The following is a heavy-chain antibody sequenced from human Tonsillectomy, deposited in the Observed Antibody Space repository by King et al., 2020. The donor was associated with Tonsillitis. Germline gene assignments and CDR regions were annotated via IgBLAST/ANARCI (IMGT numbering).Heavy chain of an antibody. D-gene: IGHD1-26*01. CDR1: GFTFSSYA. J-gene: IGHJ6*02. CDR2: ISGSGGST. V-gene: IGHV3-23*04. CDR3: AKEIVGATTWYYGMDV. Sequence: VQLVESGGGLVQPGGSLRLSCAASGFTFSSYAMSWVRQAPGKGLEWVSAISGSGGSTYYADSVKGPLTISSDNSKNTLYLQMNSLRAEDTAVYYCAKEIVGATTWYYGMDVWGQGTTVTVSS.